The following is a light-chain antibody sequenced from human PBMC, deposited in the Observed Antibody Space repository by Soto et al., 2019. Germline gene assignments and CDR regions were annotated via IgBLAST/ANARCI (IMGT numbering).Light chain of an antibody. J-gene: IGLJ1*01. CDR1: ALTKQY. CDR2: KDS. CDR3: QSADSSGTYV. V-gene: IGLV3-25*02. Sequence: SYELTQPPSVSVSPGQTARITCSGDALTKQYAYWSQQKPGQAPVLVIYKDSERPSGIPERFSGSSSGTTVTLTISGVQAEDEADYYCQSADSSGTYVFGTGTKV.